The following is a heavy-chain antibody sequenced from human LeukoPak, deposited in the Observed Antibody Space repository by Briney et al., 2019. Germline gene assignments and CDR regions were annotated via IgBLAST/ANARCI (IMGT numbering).Heavy chain of an antibody. V-gene: IGHV1-8*01. D-gene: IGHD3-3*01. CDR3: GRVPTRTDDFWSGYYYYYYYMDV. J-gene: IGHJ6*03. CDR2: MNPNSGNT. Sequence: ASVKVSCKASGYTFTSYDINWVRQATGQGLEWMGWMNPNSGNTGYAQKCQGRVTMTRNTSISTAYMELSSLRSEDTAAYYCGRVPTRTDDFWSGYYYYYYYMDVWGKGTTVTVSS. CDR1: GYTFTSYD.